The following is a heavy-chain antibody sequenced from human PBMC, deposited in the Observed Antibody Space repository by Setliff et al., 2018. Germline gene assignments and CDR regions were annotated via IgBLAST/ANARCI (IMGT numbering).Heavy chain of an antibody. V-gene: IGHV1-69*05. CDR1: GYTFTSYA. D-gene: IGHD5-12*01. Sequence: GASVKVSCKASGYTFTSYAMSWMRQAPGQGLEWMGGTIPIFGTTDYAQKFRGRVTIITDESTTTSYMELSSLRSEDTAVYYCAREAPGYNYNDYFDYWGQGTLVTVSS. CDR2: TIPIFGTT. J-gene: IGHJ4*02. CDR3: AREAPGYNYNDYFDY.